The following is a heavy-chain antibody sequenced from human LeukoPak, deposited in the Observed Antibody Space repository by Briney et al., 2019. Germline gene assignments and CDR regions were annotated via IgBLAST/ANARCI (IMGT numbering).Heavy chain of an antibody. V-gene: IGHV3-21*01. CDR1: GFTFSIYN. D-gene: IGHD3-22*01. J-gene: IGHJ4*02. CDR2: ITGSSTYT. Sequence: KPGGSLRLSFVGSGFTFSIYNMNWVRQAPGKGLEWVSSITGSSTYTNYADSLNGRFTTSRDNAKNSLYLQMNSLRAEDSAVYYCARGASEYYYDSSGCELGYWGQGTLVTVSS. CDR3: ARGASEYYYDSSGCELGY.